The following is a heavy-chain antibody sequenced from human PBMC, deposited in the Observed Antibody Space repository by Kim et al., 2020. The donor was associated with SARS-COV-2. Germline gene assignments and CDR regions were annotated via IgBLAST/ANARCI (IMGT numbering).Heavy chain of an antibody. CDR3: ASVRSSSSWYYTDRRNLMDV. V-gene: IGHV3-53*01. D-gene: IGHD6-13*01. Sequence: GGSLRLSCAASGFTVSSNYMSWVRQAPGKGLEWVSVIYSGGSTYYADSVKGRFTISRDNSKNTLYLQMNSLRAEDTAVYYCASVRSSSSWYYTDRRNLMDVWGQGTTVTVSS. CDR1: GFTVSSNY. J-gene: IGHJ6*02. CDR2: IYSGGST.